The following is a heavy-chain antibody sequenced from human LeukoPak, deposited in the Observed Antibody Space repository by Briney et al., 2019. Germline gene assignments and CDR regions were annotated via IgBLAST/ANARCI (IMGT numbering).Heavy chain of an antibody. V-gene: IGHV4-4*07. CDR1: GGSISSYY. J-gene: IGHJ5*02. CDR3: ARGARVVVAASWFDP. Sequence: SETLSLTCTVSGGSISSYYWSWIRQPAGKGLEWIGRIYTSGSTNYNPSPKSRVTMSVDTSKNQFSLKLSSVTAADTAVYYCARGARVVVAASWFDPWGQGTLVTVSS. CDR2: IYTSGST. D-gene: IGHD2-15*01.